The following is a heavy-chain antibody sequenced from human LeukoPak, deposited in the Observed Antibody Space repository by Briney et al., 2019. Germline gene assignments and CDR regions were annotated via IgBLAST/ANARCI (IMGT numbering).Heavy chain of an antibody. CDR1: GFTFSSYG. D-gene: IGHD1-26*01. V-gene: IGHV3-30*02. J-gene: IGHJ4*02. Sequence: GGSLRLSCAASGFTFSSYGMHWVRQAPGKGLEWVAFIRYDGSNKYYADSVKGRFTISRDNSKKTRYLQMKSLRAEDTAVYYCAKGFGSYYSSGVYMAYWGQGTLVTVSS. CDR3: AKGFGSYYSSGVYMAY. CDR2: IRYDGSNK.